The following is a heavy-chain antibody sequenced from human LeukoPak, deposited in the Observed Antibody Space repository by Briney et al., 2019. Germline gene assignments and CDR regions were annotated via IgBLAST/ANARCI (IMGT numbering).Heavy chain of an antibody. CDR1: GYTSTGYY. CDR3: ARSDYGSGSYSH. Sequence: ASVKVSCKASGYTSTGYYMHWVRQAPGQGLEWMGRINPNSGGTNYAQKFQGRVTMTRDTSISTAYMELSRLRSDDTAVYYCARSDYGSGSYSHWGQGTLVTVSS. CDR2: INPNSGGT. V-gene: IGHV1-2*06. J-gene: IGHJ4*02. D-gene: IGHD3-10*01.